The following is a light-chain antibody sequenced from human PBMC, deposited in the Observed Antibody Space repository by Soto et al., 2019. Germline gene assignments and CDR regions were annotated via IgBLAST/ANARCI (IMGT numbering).Light chain of an antibody. CDR3: QQYNNWPV. Sequence: TQSPATLSVSPGGRATVSCRASQSISDTLAWYQQKPGQAPRLLIYAASTRATGIPARFSGSGSGTEFTLTISSLQSEDFAVYYCQQYNNWPVFGQGTKV. CDR1: QSISDT. CDR2: AAS. J-gene: IGKJ1*01. V-gene: IGKV3-15*01.